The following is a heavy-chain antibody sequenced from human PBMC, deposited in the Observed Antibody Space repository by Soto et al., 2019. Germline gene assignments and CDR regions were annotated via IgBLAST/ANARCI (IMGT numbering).Heavy chain of an antibody. D-gene: IGHD6-13*01. CDR2: INWNSGSI. Sequence: EVQLVESGGGLVQPGRSLRLSCAASGFTFDDYAMHWVRQVPGKGLEWVSGINWNSGSIGYADSVKGRFAISRDNAKNPRHLQMNSLRAEDTACYYCVKDESINWYSGHFRHWGQGTLVSVSS. CDR3: VKDESINWYSGHFRH. J-gene: IGHJ1*01. CDR1: GFTFDDYA. V-gene: IGHV3-9*01.